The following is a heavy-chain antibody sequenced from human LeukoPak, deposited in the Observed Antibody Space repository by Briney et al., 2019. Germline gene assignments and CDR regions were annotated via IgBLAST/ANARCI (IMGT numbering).Heavy chain of an antibody. D-gene: IGHD4-17*01. CDR2: ITGGHFPT. J-gene: IGHJ5*01. Sequence: PGGSLRLSCAASGFSFSNFAMTWDRQAPGKGLEWVSSITGGHFPTYYTDSVKGRFTISRDNSKNTLYLQMNSLRADDTAVYYCTRDPNGDYVGAFESWGQGTLVTVSS. CDR3: TRDPNGDYVGAFES. V-gene: IGHV3-23*01. CDR1: GFSFSNFA.